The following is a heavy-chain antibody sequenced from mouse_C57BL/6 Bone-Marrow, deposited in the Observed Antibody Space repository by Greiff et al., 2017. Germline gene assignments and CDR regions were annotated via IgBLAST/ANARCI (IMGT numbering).Heavy chain of an antibody. CDR2: IYPGDGDT. V-gene: IGHV1-82*01. CDR1: GYAFSSSW. D-gene: IGHD3-3*01. J-gene: IGHJ1*03. CDR3: ARGWTFDV. Sequence: QVQLKESGPELVKPGASVKISCKASGYAFSSSWMNWVKQRPGEGLEWIGRIYPGDGDTNYNEKFKGKATLTADKSSSTAYMQLSSLASEDSAVYCCARGWTFDVWGKGTTVTVSS.